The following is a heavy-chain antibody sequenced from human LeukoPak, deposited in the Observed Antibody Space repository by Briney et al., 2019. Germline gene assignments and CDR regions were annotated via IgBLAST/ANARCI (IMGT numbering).Heavy chain of an antibody. CDR1: GFTFSSYA. J-gene: IGHJ4*02. D-gene: IGHD3-10*01. CDR2: ISYDGSNK. CDR3: ARDSDYYGSGSPPFDY. V-gene: IGHV3-30-3*01. Sequence: GGSLRLSCAASGFTFSSYAMHWVRQAPGKGREWVEVISYDGSNKYYADSVKGRFTISRDNSKNTLYLQMNSLRAEDTAVYYCARDSDYYGSGSPPFDYWGQGTLVTVSS.